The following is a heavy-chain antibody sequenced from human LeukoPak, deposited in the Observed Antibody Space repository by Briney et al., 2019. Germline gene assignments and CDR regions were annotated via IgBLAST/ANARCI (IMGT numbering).Heavy chain of an antibody. CDR3: AKEVSDYDFWSGYDSENWFDP. CDR2: ISGSGGST. Sequence: SGGSLRLSCAASGFTFSSYAMSWVRQAPGKGLEWVSAISGSGGSTYYADSVKGRFTISRDNSKNTLYLQMNSLRAEDTAVYYCAKEVSDYDFWSGYDSENWFDPWGQGTLVTVSS. V-gene: IGHV3-23*01. D-gene: IGHD3-3*01. CDR1: GFTFSSYA. J-gene: IGHJ5*02.